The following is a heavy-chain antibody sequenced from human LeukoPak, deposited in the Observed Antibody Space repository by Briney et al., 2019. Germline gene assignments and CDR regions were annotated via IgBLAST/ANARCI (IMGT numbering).Heavy chain of an antibody. CDR3: ARGDSRGVNPFDY. J-gene: IGHJ4*02. CDR2: IIPVLGIA. D-gene: IGHD3-10*01. CDR1: GGTFSSYA. Sequence: SVKVSCKASGGTFSSYAISWVRQAPGQGLEWMGRIIPVLGIANYAQKFQGRVTITADKSTSSAYMELSSLRSEDTAVYYCARGDSRGVNPFDYWGQGTLVTVSS. V-gene: IGHV1-69*04.